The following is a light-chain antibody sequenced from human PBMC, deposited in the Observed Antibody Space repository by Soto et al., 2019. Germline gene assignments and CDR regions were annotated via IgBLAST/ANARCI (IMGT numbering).Light chain of an antibody. CDR1: SSDLDGYDH. CDR3: SAYTTTSTLI. Sequence: QSALTRPASVSGSPGQSVTISCTGTSSDLDGYDHVSWYQQHPGTAPKLLLYEVNNRPSGVSNRFSGSKSGNTASLIISGLQTEDEADYYCSAYTTTSTLIFGTGTKVTVL. J-gene: IGLJ1*01. CDR2: EVN. V-gene: IGLV2-14*01.